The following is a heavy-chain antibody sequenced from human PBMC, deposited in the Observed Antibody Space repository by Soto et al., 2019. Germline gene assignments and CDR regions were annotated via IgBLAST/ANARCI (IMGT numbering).Heavy chain of an antibody. CDR2: IHSSGAT. CDR3: ARGPFCGNDCYFDV. V-gene: IGHV4-4*07. D-gene: IGHD2-21*02. CDR1: GGPISGFY. J-gene: IGHJ4*02. Sequence: SETLSLTCTVAGGPISGFYWSWVRQPAGKGLEWIGCIHSSGATKYNPSLRNRVTMSVDTSTDQYSLNLASMTAADTAVYFCARGPFCGNDCYFDVWGQGTQVTVSS.